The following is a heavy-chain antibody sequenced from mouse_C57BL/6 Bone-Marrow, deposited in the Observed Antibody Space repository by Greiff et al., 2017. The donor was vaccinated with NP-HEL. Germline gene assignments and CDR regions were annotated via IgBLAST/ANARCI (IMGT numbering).Heavy chain of an antibody. D-gene: IGHD2-1*01. V-gene: IGHV5-15*01. Sequence: EVHLVESGGGLVQPGGSLKLSCAASGFTFSDYGMAWVRQAPRKGPEWVAFISNLAYSIYYADTVTGRFTISRENAKNTLYLEMSSLRSEDTAMYYCARLYGNYGFAYWGQGTLVTVSA. J-gene: IGHJ3*01. CDR2: ISNLAYSI. CDR1: GFTFSDYG. CDR3: ARLYGNYGFAY.